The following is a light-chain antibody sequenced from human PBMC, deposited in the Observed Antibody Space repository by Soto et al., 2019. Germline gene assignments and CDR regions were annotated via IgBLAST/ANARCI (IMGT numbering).Light chain of an antibody. V-gene: IGKV3-20*01. CDR2: GAS. CDR1: QSVDSKY. J-gene: IGKJ2*01. CDR3: QQYDSSPYT. Sequence: EIVLTQSPGTLSLSPGERATLSCRASQSVDSKYLAWYQQKPGQAPRLLIYGASVRATGFPDRFSGSGSGTEFTLIITRLEPEDFAVYYCQQYDSSPYTFGQGTKLEIK.